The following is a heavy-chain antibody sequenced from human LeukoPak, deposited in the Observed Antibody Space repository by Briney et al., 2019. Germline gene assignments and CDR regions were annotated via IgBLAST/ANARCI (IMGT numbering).Heavy chain of an antibody. CDR1: GFSLSTSGMR. Sequence: SGPALVKPTQTLTLTCTFSGFSLSTSGMRVSWIRQPPGKVLEWLARIDWDDDKFYSTSLKTRLTISKDTSKNQVVLTMTNMDPVDTATYYCARMTGTAMVYYFDYWGQGTLVTVSS. CDR2: IDWDDDK. V-gene: IGHV2-70*04. D-gene: IGHD5-18*01. CDR3: ARMTGTAMVYYFDY. J-gene: IGHJ4*02.